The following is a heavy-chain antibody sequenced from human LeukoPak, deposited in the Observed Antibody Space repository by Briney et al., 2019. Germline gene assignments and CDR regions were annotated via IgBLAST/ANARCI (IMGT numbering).Heavy chain of an antibody. CDR3: AKALYSSGWFSSSY. CDR2: ISGSGGST. D-gene: IGHD6-19*01. CDR1: GFTFSSYA. J-gene: IGHJ4*02. V-gene: IGHV3-23*01. Sequence: GGSLRLSCAASGFTFSSYAMSWVRQAPGKGLEWVSAISGSGGSTYYADSVKGRFTISRDNSKNTLYLQMNSLRAEDTTVYYCAKALYSSGWFSSSYWGQGTLVTVSS.